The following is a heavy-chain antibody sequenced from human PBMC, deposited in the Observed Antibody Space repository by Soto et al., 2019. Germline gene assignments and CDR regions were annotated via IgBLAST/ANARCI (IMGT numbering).Heavy chain of an antibody. CDR3: ARGSGGYCTNGVCYPLFDY. CDR1: CGSISSYY. CDR2: IYYSGST. J-gene: IGHJ4*02. V-gene: IGHV4-59*01. D-gene: IGHD2-8*01. Sequence: SETLSLTCTVSCGSISSYYWSWIRQPPGKGLEWIGYIYYSGSTNYNPSLKSRVTISVDTYKNQFSLKLSSVTAADTAVYYCARGSGGYCTNGVCYPLFDYWGQGTLVTVSS.